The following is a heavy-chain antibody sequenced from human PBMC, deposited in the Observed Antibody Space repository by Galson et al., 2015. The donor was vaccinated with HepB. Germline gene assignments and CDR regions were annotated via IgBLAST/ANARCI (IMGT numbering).Heavy chain of an antibody. CDR3: SRLAVTATIIGGMDL. Sequence: SLRLSCAASGFPFDASIMHWVRQSPGKGLEWLAAMWYDGPLTYYADSVKGRFTVSRDNSKNTLYLEMNRLKVEDAAVYYCSRLAVTATIIGGMDLWGQGTTVTVSS. J-gene: IGHJ6*02. V-gene: IGHV3-33*08. CDR1: GFPFDASI. CDR2: MWYDGPLT. D-gene: IGHD2-21*02.